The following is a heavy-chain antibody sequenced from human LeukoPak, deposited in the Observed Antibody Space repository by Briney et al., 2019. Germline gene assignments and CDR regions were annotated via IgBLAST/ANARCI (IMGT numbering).Heavy chain of an antibody. CDR1: GFSFKSYA. CDR3: AKKYVNC. J-gene: IGHJ4*02. V-gene: IGHV3-23*01. Sequence: GGSLRLSCAASGFSFKSYAMNWVRQAPGKGLEWVSSISESGDSTHYADSVKGRFTISRDNSLNTLYLQMNGLTAEDTAVYYCAKKYVNCWGQGTLVTVSS. CDR2: ISESGDST. D-gene: IGHD3-16*01.